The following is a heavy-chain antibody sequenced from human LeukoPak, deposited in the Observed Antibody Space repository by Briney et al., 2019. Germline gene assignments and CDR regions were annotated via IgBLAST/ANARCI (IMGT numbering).Heavy chain of an antibody. V-gene: IGHV4-59*01. Sequence: ASETLSLTCTVSGASISSYYWSWIRQPPGKGLEWIGYIYYSGSTNYNPSLKSRVTISVDTSKNQFSLKLNSVTAADTAVYYCARTLIVAGTGYYGMDVWGQGTTVTVSS. CDR2: IYYSGST. D-gene: IGHD6-19*01. CDR1: GASISSYY. CDR3: ARTLIVAGTGYYGMDV. J-gene: IGHJ6*02.